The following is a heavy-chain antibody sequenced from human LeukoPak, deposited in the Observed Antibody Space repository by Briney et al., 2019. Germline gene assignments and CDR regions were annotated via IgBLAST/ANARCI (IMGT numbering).Heavy chain of an antibody. V-gene: IGHV1-8*01. D-gene: IGHD4-17*01. CDR1: GYTFTSYD. J-gene: IGHJ3*02. CDR3: ARGYYGDYGASGSMGAFDI. Sequence: GASVKVSCKASGYTFTSYDINWVRQATGQGLEWMGWMNPNSGNTGYAQKFQGRVTMTRNTSISTAYMELSSLRSEDTAVYYCARGYYGDYGASGSMGAFDIWGQGTMVTVSS. CDR2: MNPNSGNT.